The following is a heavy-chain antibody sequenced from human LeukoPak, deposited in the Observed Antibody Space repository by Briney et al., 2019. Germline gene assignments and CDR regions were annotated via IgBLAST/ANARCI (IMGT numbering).Heavy chain of an antibody. D-gene: IGHD3-3*01. CDR3: ARETYYDFWSGYYGTRYFDY. V-gene: IGHV3-48*02. CDR2: ICSSSSTI. J-gene: IGHJ4*02. Sequence: GGSLRLSCAASGFTFSSYSMNWVRQAPGKGLEWVSYICSSSSTIYYADSVKGRFTISRDNAKNSLYLQMNSLRDEDTAVYYCARETYYDFWSGYYGTRYFDYWGQGTLVTVSS. CDR1: GFTFSSYS.